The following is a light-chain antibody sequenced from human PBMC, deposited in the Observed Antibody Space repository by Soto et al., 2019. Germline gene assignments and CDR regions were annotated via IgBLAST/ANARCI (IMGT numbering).Light chain of an antibody. CDR1: QSVSSY. V-gene: IGKV3-11*01. CDR2: DAS. CDR3: QQYSRSPS. J-gene: IGKJ5*01. Sequence: EIVLTQSPSTLSLSPGERATLSFRASQSVSSYLAWYQQKPGQAPRLLIYDASTSATGIPARFSGSGSGTDFTLTISSLEPEDIAVYYCQQYSRSPSFGQGTRLEIK.